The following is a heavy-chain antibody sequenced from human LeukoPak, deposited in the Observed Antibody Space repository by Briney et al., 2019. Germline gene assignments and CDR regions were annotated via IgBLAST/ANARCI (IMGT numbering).Heavy chain of an antibody. CDR1: GGSMSSINYY. Sequence: PSETLSLTCIVSGGSMSSINYYWGWIRQAPGKGLEWIGSIFYSGTTYYNPSLKSRVAISVDTSKNQFSLRLNSVTAADTAVYYCARDLAFYYDGSGYYGQYVDYWGQGTLVTASS. CDR3: ARDLAFYYDGSGYYGQYVDY. V-gene: IGHV4-39*07. J-gene: IGHJ4*02. CDR2: IFYSGTT. D-gene: IGHD3-22*01.